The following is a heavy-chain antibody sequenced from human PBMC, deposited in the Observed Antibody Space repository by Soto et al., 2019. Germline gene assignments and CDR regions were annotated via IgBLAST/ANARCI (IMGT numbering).Heavy chain of an antibody. J-gene: IGHJ4*02. Sequence: SETRSLTCTVSGGSISSYYWSWVRQPPGKGLEWMGYIYYSGSTNYNTSLKRRVTISVETSKNQFSLKLSSGTAADTAVYYCARDAPGGGAIDYWGQGTLVTVSS. V-gene: IGHV4-59*01. D-gene: IGHD1-26*01. CDR2: IYYSGST. CDR1: GGSISSYY. CDR3: ARDAPGGGAIDY.